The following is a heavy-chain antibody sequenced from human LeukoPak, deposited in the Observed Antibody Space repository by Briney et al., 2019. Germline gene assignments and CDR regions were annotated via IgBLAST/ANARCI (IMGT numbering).Heavy chain of an antibody. Sequence: GGSLRLSCAASGFTFSSYGMHWVRQAPGKGLEWVAVISYDGSNTYYADSVKGRFTISRDNSKNTLYLQMNSLRAEDTAVYYCAKSLNYYDSSGTFDYWGQGTLVTVSS. CDR2: ISYDGSNT. CDR3: AKSLNYYDSSGTFDY. CDR1: GFTFSSYG. V-gene: IGHV3-30*18. D-gene: IGHD3-22*01. J-gene: IGHJ4*02.